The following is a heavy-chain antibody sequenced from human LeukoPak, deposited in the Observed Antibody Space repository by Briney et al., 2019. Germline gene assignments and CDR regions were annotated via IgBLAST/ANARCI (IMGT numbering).Heavy chain of an antibody. J-gene: IGHJ4*02. CDR3: ARSFIQAASSGY. CDR1: GYSFTSHY. D-gene: IGHD2-15*01. V-gene: IGHV1-2*02. CDR2: INPNSGGT. Sequence: GASVKVSCKASGYSFTSHYMHWVRQAPGQGLEWMGWINPNSGGTNYAQKFQGRVTMTRDTSISTAYMELSRLRSDDTAVYYCARSFIQAASSGYWGQGTLVTVSS.